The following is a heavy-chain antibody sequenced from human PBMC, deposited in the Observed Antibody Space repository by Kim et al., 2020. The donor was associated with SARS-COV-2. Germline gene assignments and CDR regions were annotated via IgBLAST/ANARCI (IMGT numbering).Heavy chain of an antibody. D-gene: IGHD3-10*01. J-gene: IGHJ4*01. Sequence: GGSLRLSCAASGFTFSNYGMSWVRQAPGKGLEWVSGISTNGRSTYYADSVRGRLTISRDNSRNTLDLQMNSLRAEDTAVYYCAKMIGGLRFGELYFDSWG. CDR1: GFTFSNYG. V-gene: IGHV3-23*01. CDR2: ISTNGRST. CDR3: AKMIGGLRFGELYFDS.